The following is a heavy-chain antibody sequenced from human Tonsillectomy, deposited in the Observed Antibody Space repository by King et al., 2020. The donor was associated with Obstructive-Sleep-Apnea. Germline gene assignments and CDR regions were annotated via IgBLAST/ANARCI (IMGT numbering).Heavy chain of an antibody. CDR3: AKDKDSSGWYIDY. D-gene: IGHD6-19*01. Sequence: VQLVESGGGLVQPGRSLRLSCAASGFTFDDYAMHWVRQAPGKGLEWVSGLSWNSGIIGYAYSVKGRFTISRDNAKNSLYLQMNSLRVEDTALYYCAKDKDSSGWYIDYWGQGTLVTVSS. CDR1: GFTFDDYA. V-gene: IGHV3-9*01. J-gene: IGHJ4*02. CDR2: LSWNSGII.